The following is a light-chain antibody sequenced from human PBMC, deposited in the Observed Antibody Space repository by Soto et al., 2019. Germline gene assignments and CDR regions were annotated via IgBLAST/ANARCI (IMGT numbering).Light chain of an antibody. V-gene: IGKV3-20*01. Sequence: EIVLTQSPGTLSLSPGERATLSCRASQSVSSSYLACYQQKPGQAPRLLIYGASSRATGIPDRFSGSGSGTDFTLTISRLEPEDFAVYYCQQYGSSPQVTFGPGTKVDIK. J-gene: IGKJ3*01. CDR2: GAS. CDR1: QSVSSSY. CDR3: QQYGSSPQVT.